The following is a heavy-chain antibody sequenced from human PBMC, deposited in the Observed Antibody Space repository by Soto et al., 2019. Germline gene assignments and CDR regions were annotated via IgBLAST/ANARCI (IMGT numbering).Heavy chain of an antibody. CDR3: AGGLGGVPVAAALDY. Sequence: GGSLRLSCVASGFSFSEYTMSWVRQAPGKGLDWVSTISTSSSNIFYAASVKGRFTVSRDNAKNTLYLQMDNLRAEDTAVYFFAGGLGGVPVAAALDYWGQGALVTVSS. CDR2: ISTSSSNI. J-gene: IGHJ4*02. D-gene: IGHD3-10*01. CDR1: GFSFSEYT. V-gene: IGHV3-21*04.